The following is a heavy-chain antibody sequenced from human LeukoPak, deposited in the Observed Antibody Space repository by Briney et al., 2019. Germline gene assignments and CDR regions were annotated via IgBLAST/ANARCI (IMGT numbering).Heavy chain of an antibody. V-gene: IGHV1-46*01. CDR3: ARASYSGYDLLSRYYYYYYMDV. D-gene: IGHD5-12*01. CDR2: INPSGGST. Sequence: ASVKVSCKASGCTFTSYYMHWVRQAPGQGLEWMGIINPSGGSTSYAQKFQGRATMTRDMSTSTVYMELSSLRSEDTAVYYCARASYSGYDLLSRYYYYYYMDVWGKGTTVTISS. J-gene: IGHJ6*03. CDR1: GCTFTSYY.